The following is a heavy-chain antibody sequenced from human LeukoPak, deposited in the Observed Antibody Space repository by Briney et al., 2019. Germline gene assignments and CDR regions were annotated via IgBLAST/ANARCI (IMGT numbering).Heavy chain of an antibody. CDR3: ARGGTQSPID. D-gene: IGHD2/OR15-2a*01. J-gene: IGHJ4*02. CDR1: GFTFSSDW. CDR2: IKEDGSAT. Sequence: GGSLGLSCAASGFTFSSDWMIWLRQAPEKGLEWVANIKEDGSATYYVDSVKGRFTISRDNAKNSLYLQMNSLRVEDTAVYYCARGGTQSPIDWGPGTPVTVSS. V-gene: IGHV3-7*01.